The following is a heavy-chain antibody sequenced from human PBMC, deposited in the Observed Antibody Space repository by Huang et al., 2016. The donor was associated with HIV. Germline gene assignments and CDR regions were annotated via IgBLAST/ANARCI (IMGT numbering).Heavy chain of an antibody. Sequence: EVQLVESGGGLVQPGGSLRLSCAASGFTFSSYWMHWVRQAPGKGLVWVSRIKIDGSSSGYADSLKGRFTISRDNAKNTLYLQMNSLRAEDTAVYYCVRDPRIQSWLNYFDYWGQGTLVSVSS. CDR3: VRDPRIQSWLNYFDY. CDR2: IKIDGSSS. V-gene: IGHV3-74*01. D-gene: IGHD3-22*01. CDR1: GFTFSSYW. J-gene: IGHJ4*02.